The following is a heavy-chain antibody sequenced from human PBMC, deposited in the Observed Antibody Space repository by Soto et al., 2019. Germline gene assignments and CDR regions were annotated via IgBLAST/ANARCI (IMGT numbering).Heavy chain of an antibody. CDR3: ARAGDTMIRGVIIMNYYGMDV. J-gene: IGHJ6*02. D-gene: IGHD3-10*01. CDR2: VRHSGIT. CDR1: GYSISSGYY. Sequence: TLALTCAVSGYSISSGYYWGWIRQPPGKGLEWIGNVRHSGITYYNPSLKSRFSISRDTSKNNHSVNLSSVTAEDTAVYYCARAGDTMIRGVIIMNYYGMDVWGQGTTVTV. V-gene: IGHV4-38-2*01.